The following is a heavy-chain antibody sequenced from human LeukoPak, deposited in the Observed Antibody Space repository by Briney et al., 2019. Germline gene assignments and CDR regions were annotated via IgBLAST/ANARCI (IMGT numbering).Heavy chain of an antibody. D-gene: IGHD3-22*01. V-gene: IGHV4-31*03. Sequence: ETSQTLSLTCTVSGGSISSGGYYWSWIRQHPGKGLEWIGYIYYSGSTYYNPSLKSRVTISVDTSKNQFSLKLSSVTAADTAGYYCARGEHYYDSSGYYYWGQGTLVTVSS. CDR1: GGSISSGGYY. CDR3: ARGEHYYDSSGYYY. CDR2: IYYSGST. J-gene: IGHJ4*02.